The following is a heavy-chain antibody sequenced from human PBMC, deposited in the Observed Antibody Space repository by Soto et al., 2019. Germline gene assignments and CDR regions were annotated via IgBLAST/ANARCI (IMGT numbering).Heavy chain of an antibody. CDR3: AREVNVYGLDV. V-gene: IGHV1-8*01. CDR2: MNPNSGNT. CDR1: GYTFTSYD. J-gene: IGHJ6*02. Sequence: QVQLVQSGAEVKKPGASVKVSCKASGYTFTSYDINWVRQATGQGLEWMGWMNPNSGNTGYAQKFQGRVTXTXXTSISTAYMELSSLRAEDTAVYYCAREVNVYGLDVWGQGTTVTVSS.